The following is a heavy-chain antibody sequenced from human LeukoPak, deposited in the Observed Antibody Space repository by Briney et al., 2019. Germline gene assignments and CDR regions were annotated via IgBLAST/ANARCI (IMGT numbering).Heavy chain of an antibody. Sequence: SETLSLTCTVSGGSISSYYWSWIRQPPGKGLEWLGYIYFSGSTNYNPSLESRVTISVDTSKNQFSLKLSSVTAADTAVYYCARHYYHSSGSYSFDYWGQGTLVTVSS. D-gene: IGHD3-22*01. CDR1: GGSISSYY. V-gene: IGHV4-59*01. J-gene: IGHJ4*02. CDR3: ARHYYHSSGSYSFDY. CDR2: IYFSGST.